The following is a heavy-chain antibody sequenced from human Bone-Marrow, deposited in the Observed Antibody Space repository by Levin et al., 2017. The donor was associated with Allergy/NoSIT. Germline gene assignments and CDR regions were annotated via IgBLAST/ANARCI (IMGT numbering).Heavy chain of an antibody. V-gene: IGHV4-61*01. J-gene: IGHJ6*03. CDR1: GGSFSSGSYY. CDR3: ARGGYYYYYMDV. CDR2: IYYSGST. Sequence: SETLSLTCTVSGGSFSSGSYYWSWIRQPPGKGLEWIGYIYYSGSTNYNPSLKSRVTISVDTSKNQFSLKLSSVTAADTAVYYCARGGYYYYYMDVWGKGTTVTVSS.